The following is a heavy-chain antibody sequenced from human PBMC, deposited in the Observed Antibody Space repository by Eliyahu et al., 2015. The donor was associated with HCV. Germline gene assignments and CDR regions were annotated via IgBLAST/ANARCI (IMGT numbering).Heavy chain of an antibody. J-gene: IGHJ4*02. D-gene: IGHD6-25*01. Sequence: EVQLVESGGGLVQPGRSLRLSCAASGFXFDDYAMHWVRQAPGKGLGWVSGISWNSGSIGYADSVKGRFTISRDNAKNSLYLQMNSLRAEDTALYYCAKESPAATGDYFDYWGQGTLVTVSS. CDR3: AKESPAATGDYFDY. CDR2: ISWNSGSI. V-gene: IGHV3-9*01. CDR1: GFXFDDYA.